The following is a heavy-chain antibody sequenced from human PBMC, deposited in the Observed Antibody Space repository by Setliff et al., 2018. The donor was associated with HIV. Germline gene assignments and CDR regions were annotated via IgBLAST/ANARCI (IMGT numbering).Heavy chain of an antibody. V-gene: IGHV5-51*01. Sequence: PGESLKISCKGSGYKFINYWIGWVRQMPGTGLEWMGIIRVANSDTKYSPSFQGQVTISADKSIDTAYLQWSSLQASDSAMYYCARLGGGSYNFFHHWGQGTLVTAPQ. J-gene: IGHJ1*01. D-gene: IGHD1-26*01. CDR3: ARLGGGSYNFFHH. CDR2: IRVANSDT. CDR1: GYKFINYW.